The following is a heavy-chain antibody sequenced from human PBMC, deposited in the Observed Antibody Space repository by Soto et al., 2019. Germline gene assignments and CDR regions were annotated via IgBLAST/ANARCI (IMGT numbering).Heavy chain of an antibody. Sequence: GEALKISCHGPGYSFADYWIAWVRPMPGKGLECVGVIPPDDSHIRYSPPFRAQDTISADNSISTAYLPGSSLSASDTAIYYCARLLGQYSISLYAFDLWGQGKMVTGSS. J-gene: IGHJ3*01. V-gene: IGHV5-51*01. CDR1: GYSFADYW. D-gene: IGHD6-13*01. CDR3: ARLLGQYSISLYAFDL. CDR2: IPPDDSHI.